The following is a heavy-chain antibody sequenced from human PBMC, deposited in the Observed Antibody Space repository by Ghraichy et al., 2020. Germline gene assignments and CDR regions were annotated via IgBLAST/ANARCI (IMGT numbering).Heavy chain of an antibody. D-gene: IGHD6-13*01. CDR3: ARDWTPAHISPIAAAGTPFDY. Sequence: ASVKVSCKASGYTFTGYYMHWVRQAPGQGLEWMGWINPNSGGTNYAQKFQGRVTMTRDTSISTAYMELSRLRSDDTAVYYCARDWTPAHISPIAAAGTPFDYWGQGTLVTVSS. J-gene: IGHJ4*02. CDR2: INPNSGGT. V-gene: IGHV1-2*02. CDR1: GYTFTGYY.